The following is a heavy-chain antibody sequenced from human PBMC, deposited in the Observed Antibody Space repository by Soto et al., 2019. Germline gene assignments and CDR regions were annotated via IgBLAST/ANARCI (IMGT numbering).Heavy chain of an antibody. J-gene: IGHJ6*02. V-gene: IGHV6-1*01. CDR1: MGSVSTNRAA. Sequence: QTLSITCASSMGSVSTNRAAWNWIRQSPSRGLEWLGRTYYKSGWNNDYALSVKTRMTINPDTSKNQFSRHLDSVTPEDTAVYYCTGVTWFRGMDVWGQGTSVTVS. CDR2: TYYKSGWNN. D-gene: IGHD3-10*01. CDR3: TGVTWFRGMDV.